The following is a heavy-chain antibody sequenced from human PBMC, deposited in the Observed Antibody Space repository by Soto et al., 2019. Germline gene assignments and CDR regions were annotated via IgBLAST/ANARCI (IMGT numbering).Heavy chain of an antibody. D-gene: IGHD6-19*01. CDR1: GFNFSTYG. CDR3: VKGGWGDN. V-gene: IGHV3-23*01. Sequence: EVQLLESGGGLVQPGESLRLSCAASGFNFSTYGMTWVRQAPGRGLEWVSAIYPSGGEIYYAAAVMGRFIISRDDSRGSVSLQMDGLRGEDTATYYCVKGGWGDNWGPGTLFTVSS. CDR2: IYPSGGEI. J-gene: IGHJ4*02.